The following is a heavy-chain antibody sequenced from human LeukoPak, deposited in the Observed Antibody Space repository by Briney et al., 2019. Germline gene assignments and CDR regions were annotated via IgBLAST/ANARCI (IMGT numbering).Heavy chain of an antibody. CDR2: IYTSGST. J-gene: IGHJ2*01. V-gene: IGHV4-61*02. D-gene: IGHD6-13*01. CDR3: ARSRGIAAAISPHLYFDL. Sequence: NPSQTLSLTCTVSGGSISSGSYYWSWIRQPAGKGLEWIGRIYTSGSTNYNPSLKSRVTMSVDTSKNQFSLKLSSVTAADTAVYYCARSRGIAAAISPHLYFDLWGRGTLVTVSS. CDR1: GGSISSGSYY.